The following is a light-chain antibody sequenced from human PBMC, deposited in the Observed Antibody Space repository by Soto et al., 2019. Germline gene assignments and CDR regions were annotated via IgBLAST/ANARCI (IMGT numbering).Light chain of an antibody. CDR2: GSS. CDR1: QSVSSN. J-gene: IGKJ1*01. CDR3: QQGGT. Sequence: EIVMTQSPATLSVPPGERATLSCRASQSVSSNLAWYQQKPGQAPRLLIYGSSTRATGIPARFSGSGSGTEFTLTISSLQSEDFAVYYCQQGGTFGQGTKVDIK. V-gene: IGKV3-15*01.